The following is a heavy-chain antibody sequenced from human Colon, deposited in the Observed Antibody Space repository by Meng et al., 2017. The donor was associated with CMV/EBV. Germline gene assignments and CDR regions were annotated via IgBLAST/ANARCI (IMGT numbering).Heavy chain of an antibody. D-gene: IGHD1-7*01. V-gene: IGHV3-23*01. CDR2: ISGSETST. J-gene: IGHJ4*02. CDR3: AKDSRYEWNYYFDN. CDR1: GFTFRTFA. Sequence: GGSLRLSCAASGFTFRTFAMGWVRQAPGKGLEWVSSISGSETSTYYSDSVKGRFTISRDTSKNTLSLQMNGLGAEDTAVYYCAKDSRYEWNYYFDNWGQGVLVTVSS.